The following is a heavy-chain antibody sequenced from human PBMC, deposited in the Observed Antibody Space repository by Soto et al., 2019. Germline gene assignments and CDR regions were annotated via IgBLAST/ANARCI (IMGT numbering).Heavy chain of an antibody. CDR2: ISSSGGST. D-gene: IGHD6-6*01. CDR1: GFTFSSYA. J-gene: IGHJ5*02. Sequence: GGSLRLSCAASGFTFSSYAMSWVRQAPGKGLEWVSVISSSGGSTYYADSVKGRFTISRDNSKNTLYLQMNSLRAEDTAIYYCVRDVKSSYSVSSRWFDPWGQGTLVTVSS. CDR3: VRDVKSSYSVSSRWFDP. V-gene: IGHV3-23*01.